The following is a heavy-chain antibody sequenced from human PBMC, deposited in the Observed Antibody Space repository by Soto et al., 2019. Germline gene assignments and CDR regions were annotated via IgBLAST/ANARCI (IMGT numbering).Heavy chain of an antibody. CDR1: GGSISSGGYY. D-gene: IGHD6-13*01. V-gene: IGHV4-31*03. CDR2: IYYSGST. Sequence: QVQLQESGPGLVKPSQTLSLTCTVSGGSISSGGYYWSWIRQHPGKGLEWIGYIYYSGSTYYNPSLKSRVTISIDTSKNQFSLKLSSVTAADTAVYYCARQGLSGSSYFDYWGQGTLVTVSS. CDR3: ARQGLSGSSYFDY. J-gene: IGHJ4*02.